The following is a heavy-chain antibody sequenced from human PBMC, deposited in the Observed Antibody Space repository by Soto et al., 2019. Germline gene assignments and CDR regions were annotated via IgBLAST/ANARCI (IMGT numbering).Heavy chain of an antibody. CDR3: ARVAVAGTRLDY. CDR2: IYYSGST. J-gene: IGHJ4*02. V-gene: IGHV4-59*12. D-gene: IGHD6-19*01. CDR1: DDSISNYY. Sequence: SETLSLTCTVSDDSISNYYWSWIRQPPGKGLEWIGYIYYSGSTYYNPSLKSRVTISVDTSKNQFSLKLSSVTAADTAVYYCARVAVAGTRLDYWGQGTLVTVS.